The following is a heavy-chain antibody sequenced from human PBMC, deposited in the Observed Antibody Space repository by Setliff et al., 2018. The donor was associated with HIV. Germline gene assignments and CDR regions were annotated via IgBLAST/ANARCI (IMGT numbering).Heavy chain of an antibody. V-gene: IGHV3-23*01. CDR2: ISGSGDSA. Sequence: GGSLRLSCAVSGFNFRTYAMSWVRQAPGKGLDWVSVISGSGDSAYYADSVKGRFTISRDNSKNTLFLQMNSLRPEDTAVYYCARDCRVGWVFTYGMDVWGQGTLVTVSS. J-gene: IGHJ6*02. CDR3: ARDCRVGWVFTYGMDV. CDR1: GFNFRTYA. D-gene: IGHD6-13*01.